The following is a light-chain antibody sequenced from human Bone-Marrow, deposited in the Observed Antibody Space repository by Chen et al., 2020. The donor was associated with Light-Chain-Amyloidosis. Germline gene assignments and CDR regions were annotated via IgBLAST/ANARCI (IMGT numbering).Light chain of an antibody. CDR2: EDD. Sequence: NFMLTQPHSVSESPGKTVIISCTRSSGSIATNYVQWYPQRPGSSPTTVIYEDDQRPSGVPDRFSGSIDRSSNSAALTIAGLKAEDEADYYCQSYQGSSQGVFGGGTKLTVL. J-gene: IGLJ3*02. CDR3: QSYQGSSQGV. CDR1: SGSIATNY. V-gene: IGLV6-57*01.